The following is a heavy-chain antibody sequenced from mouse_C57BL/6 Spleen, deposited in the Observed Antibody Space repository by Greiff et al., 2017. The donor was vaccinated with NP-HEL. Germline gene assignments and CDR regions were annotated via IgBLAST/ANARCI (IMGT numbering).Heavy chain of an antibody. J-gene: IGHJ4*01. CDR1: GYTFTSYW. CDR3: ARRGTTVVEGYAMDY. V-gene: IGHV1-64*01. CDR2: IHPNSGST. Sequence: QVHVKQPGAELVKPGASVKLSCKASGYTFTSYWMHWVKQRPGQGLEWIGMIHPNSGSTNYNEKFKSKATLTVDKSSSTAYMQLSSLTSEDSAVYYCARRGTTVVEGYAMDYWGQGTSVTVSS. D-gene: IGHD1-1*01.